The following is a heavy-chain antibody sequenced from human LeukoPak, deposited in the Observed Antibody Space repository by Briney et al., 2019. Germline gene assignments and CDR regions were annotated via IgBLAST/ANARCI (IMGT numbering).Heavy chain of an antibody. CDR1: GGSFSGYY. D-gene: IGHD3/OR15-3a*01. V-gene: IGHV4-34*01. J-gene: IGHJ4*02. CDR3: ARADWGLDY. Sequence: SETLSLTCAVYGGSFSGYYWSWIRQPPGKGLEWIGEINHSGSTNYNPPLKSRVTISVDTSKNQFSLKLSSVTAADTAVYYCARADWGLDYWGQGTLVTASS. CDR2: INHSGST.